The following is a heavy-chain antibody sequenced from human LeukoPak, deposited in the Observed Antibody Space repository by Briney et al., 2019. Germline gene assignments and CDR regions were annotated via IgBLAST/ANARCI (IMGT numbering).Heavy chain of an antibody. D-gene: IGHD1-26*01. CDR1: GYTFTGYY. CDR3: ASGGNYGNWFDP. J-gene: IGHJ5*02. Sequence: ASVKVSCKASGYTFTGYYMHWVRQAPGQRLEWMGWINPNSGGTNYAQNFQGRVTMTRDTSISTAYMELSRLRSDDTAVYYCASGGNYGNWFDPWGQGTLVTVSS. V-gene: IGHV1-2*02. CDR2: INPNSGGT.